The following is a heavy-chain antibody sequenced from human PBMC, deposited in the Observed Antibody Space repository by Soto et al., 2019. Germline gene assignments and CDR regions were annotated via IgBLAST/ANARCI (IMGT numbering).Heavy chain of an antibody. V-gene: IGHV1-69*13. CDR1: GGTFSSYA. J-gene: IGHJ6*02. Sequence: ASVKVSCKASGGTFSSYAISWVRQAPGQGLEWMGGIIPIFGTANYAQKFQGRVTITADESTSTAYMELSSLRSEDTAVYYCARGIRRGYSYDLDYYYYGMDVWGQGTTVTVSS. CDR2: IIPIFGTA. CDR3: ARGIRRGYSYDLDYYYYGMDV. D-gene: IGHD5-18*01.